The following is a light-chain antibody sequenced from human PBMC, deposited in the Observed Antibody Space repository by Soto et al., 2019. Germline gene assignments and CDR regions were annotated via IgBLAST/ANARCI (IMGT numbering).Light chain of an antibody. CDR3: QQSYSSLWT. CDR1: QSISSY. J-gene: IGKJ1*01. Sequence: DIQMTQSPSSLSASVGDRVTITCRASQSISSYINWYQQKPGKAPKLLIYAASSLQSGVPSRFSGSGSGTDFTLTISSLQPEDFATYYCQQSYSSLWTFGQGTKVDIK. CDR2: AAS. V-gene: IGKV1-39*01.